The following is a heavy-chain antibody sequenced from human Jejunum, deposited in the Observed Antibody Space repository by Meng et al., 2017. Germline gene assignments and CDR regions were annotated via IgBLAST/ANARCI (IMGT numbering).Heavy chain of an antibody. V-gene: IGHV4-61*01. CDR2: IYYGGTT. Sequence: LAEAGPGLVRPSETLSLSCTVSGGSVSSGSYYWSWIRQPPGKGLEWIGYIYYGGTTNYNPSLKSRVTISADTSKNQFSLKLSSVTAADTAVYYCARGSRGYSYGWGQGTLVTVSS. D-gene: IGHD5-18*01. CDR3: ARGSRGYSYG. CDR1: GGSVSSGSYY. J-gene: IGHJ4*02.